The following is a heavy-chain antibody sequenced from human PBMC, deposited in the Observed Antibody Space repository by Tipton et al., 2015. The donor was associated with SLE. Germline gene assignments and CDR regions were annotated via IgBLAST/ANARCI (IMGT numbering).Heavy chain of an antibody. CDR3: ATNGHGETYEFFTEYLRH. D-gene: IGHD5-12*01. Sequence: TLSLTCIVSGGSISSSDYYWGWIRQPPGKGLEWIGQTDHSGGTSYTPSLKSRITISVDTSKNQFSLKLNSVTAADTAVYYCATNGHGETYEFFTEYLRHWGQGTLVTVSS. V-gene: IGHV4-39*01. CDR2: TDHSGGT. J-gene: IGHJ1*01. CDR1: GGSISSSDYY.